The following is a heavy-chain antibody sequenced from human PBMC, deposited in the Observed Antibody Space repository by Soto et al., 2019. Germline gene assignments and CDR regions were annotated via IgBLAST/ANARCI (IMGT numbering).Heavy chain of an antibody. CDR2: INPSARSA. CDR1: GYTFTNYY. J-gene: IGHJ4*02. V-gene: IGHV1-46*04. D-gene: IGHD3-10*01. Sequence: GASVKVSCKASGYTFTNYYLHWVRQAPGQGLEWVGMINPSARSASYAQKLRGRLTMDRDTSTTTVYMELSRLTFEDTAVYFCARDNPAANGVLDHWGQGTLVTVSS. CDR3: ARDNPAANGVLDH.